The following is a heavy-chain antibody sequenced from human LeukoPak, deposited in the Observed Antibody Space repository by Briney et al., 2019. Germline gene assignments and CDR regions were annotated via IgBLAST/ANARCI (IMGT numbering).Heavy chain of an antibody. D-gene: IGHD3-22*01. CDR3: ARDHAPLGDSSGYALDS. CDR2: INRSGTIR. V-gene: IGHV3-48*03. J-gene: IGHJ4*02. Sequence: GGSLRLSCAVSEFTFSSYAMSWVRQAPGKGLEWVSYINRSGTIRYYADSVKGRFTISRDNAKKSLHLEMNTLRVEDTALYYCARDHAPLGDSSGYALDSWGQGTLVTVSS. CDR1: EFTFSSYA.